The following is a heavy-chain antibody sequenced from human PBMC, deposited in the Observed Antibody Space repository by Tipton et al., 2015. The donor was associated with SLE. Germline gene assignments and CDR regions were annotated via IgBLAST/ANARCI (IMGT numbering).Heavy chain of an antibody. D-gene: IGHD7-27*01. J-gene: IGHJ4*02. CDR1: GYTFTGYY. Sequence: QSGAEVKKPGASVKVSCKASGYTFTGYYMHWVRQAPGQGLEWMGRINPNSGNTGYAQKFQGRVTMTRNTSISTAYMELSSLRSEDTAVYYCARGRGEGWGQGTLVTVSS. CDR2: INPNSGNT. V-gene: IGHV1-8*02. CDR3: ARGRGEG.